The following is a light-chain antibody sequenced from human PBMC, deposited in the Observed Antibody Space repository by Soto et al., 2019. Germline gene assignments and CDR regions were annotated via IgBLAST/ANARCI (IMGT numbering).Light chain of an antibody. J-gene: IGLJ1*01. Sequence: QSVLTQPASVSGSPGQSITISGTGTSSDVGAYNYVSWYQQHPGKAPKLIIYDVINRSSGVSNRFSASKSGNTASLTISGLQAEDEADYYCSSYTTSSTYVFGTGTKLTVL. CDR3: SSYTTSSTYV. CDR1: SSDVGAYNY. CDR2: DVI. V-gene: IGLV2-14*03.